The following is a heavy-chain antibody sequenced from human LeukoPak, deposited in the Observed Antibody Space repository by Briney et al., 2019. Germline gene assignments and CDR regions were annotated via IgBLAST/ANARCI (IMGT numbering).Heavy chain of an antibody. D-gene: IGHD2-8*01. CDR2: INHSGST. CDR3: ARGTGNIVLMVYAILYFDY. Sequence: PSETLSLTCAVYGGSLSGYYWSWIRQPPGKGLEWIGEINHSGSTNYNPSLKSRVTISVDTSKNQFSLKLSSVTAADTAVYYCARGTGNIVLMVYAILYFDYWGQGTLVTVSS. CDR1: GGSLSGYY. V-gene: IGHV4-34*01. J-gene: IGHJ4*02.